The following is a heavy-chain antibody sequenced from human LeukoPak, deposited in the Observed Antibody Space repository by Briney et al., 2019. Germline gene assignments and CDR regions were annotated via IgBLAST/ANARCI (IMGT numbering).Heavy chain of an antibody. CDR2: IYYSGST. J-gene: IGHJ6*02. Sequence: PETLSLTCTLSGGPLCSYYWSWIRQPPPKGLEWIGYIYYSGSTNYNPSLKSRVTISVDTSKNQFSLKLSSVTAADAAVYYCARVISGYPPFMDVWGQGTTVTVSS. V-gene: IGHV4-59*01. CDR1: GGPLCSYY. CDR3: ARVISGYPPFMDV. D-gene: IGHD3-22*01.